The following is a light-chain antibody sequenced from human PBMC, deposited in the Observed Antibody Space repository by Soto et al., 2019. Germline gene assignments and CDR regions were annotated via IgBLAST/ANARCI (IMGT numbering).Light chain of an antibody. CDR1: SXNIGGTNY. CDR3: ASWDDRLGAVI. V-gene: IGLV1-47*02. Sequence: QSVLTQPRSASGTPGQRVFISCSGSSXNIGGTNYAYWYQQLPGAAPKLLMHSNNLRPSGVPERISGSKSGTSASLAISGLRSEDVAVYYCASWDDRLGAVIFGGGTK. CDR2: SNN. J-gene: IGLJ2*01.